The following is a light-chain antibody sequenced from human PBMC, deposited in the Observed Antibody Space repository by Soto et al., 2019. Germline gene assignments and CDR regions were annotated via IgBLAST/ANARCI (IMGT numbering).Light chain of an antibody. CDR2: DAS. Sequence: EIVMTESPATLSVSPGERATLSCRASQNIDNKFVWYQQKPGQVPRLVIYDASTRATGIPARFSGSGSGTEFTLTISSLQSEDFAFYYCQQFHYLWTFGQGPKVEIK. J-gene: IGKJ1*01. CDR1: QNIDNK. V-gene: IGKV3-15*01. CDR3: QQFHYLWT.